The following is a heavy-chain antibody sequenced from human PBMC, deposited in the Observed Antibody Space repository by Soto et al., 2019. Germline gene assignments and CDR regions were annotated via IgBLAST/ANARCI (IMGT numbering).Heavy chain of an antibody. V-gene: IGHV5-10-1*01. J-gene: IGHJ6*02. CDR3: ARPREAGKYYYGVDV. Sequence: LGESLKISCQASGYSFTTYWISWVRQMPGKGLECMGRIDPTDSYTDYGPSFEGHVTMSVDRSINTAYLEWSSLKASDSAMYYCARPREAGKYYYGVDVWGQGTTVTVSS. CDR1: GYSFTTYW. CDR2: IDPTDSYT. D-gene: IGHD6-19*01.